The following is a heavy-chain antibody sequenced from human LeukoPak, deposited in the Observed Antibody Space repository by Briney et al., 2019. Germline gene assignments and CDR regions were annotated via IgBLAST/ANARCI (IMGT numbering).Heavy chain of an antibody. CDR1: GGTFSSYA. CDR2: IIPMFGTA. V-gene: IGHV1-69*13. CDR3: AREAGKKYYYDSSGYYQYYFDY. D-gene: IGHD3-22*01. Sequence: GASVKVSCKASGGTFSSYAISWVRQAPGQGLEWMGGIIPMFGTANYAQKFQGRVTITADESTSTAYMELSSLRSEDTAVYYCAREAGKKYYYDSSGYYQYYFDYWGQGTLVTVSS. J-gene: IGHJ4*02.